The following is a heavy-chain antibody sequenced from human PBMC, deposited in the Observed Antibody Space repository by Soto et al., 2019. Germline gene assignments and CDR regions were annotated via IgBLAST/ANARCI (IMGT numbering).Heavy chain of an antibody. CDR1: GYSFTSYW. V-gene: IGHV5-10-1*01. CDR3: ARRFPNCSSTSCYYYYYGMDV. D-gene: IGHD2-2*01. CDR2: IDPSDSYT. J-gene: IGHJ6*02. Sequence: GESLKISCKGSGYSFTSYWISWVRQMPGKGLEWMGRIDPSDSYTNYSPSFQGHVTISADKSISTAYLQWSSLKASDTATYYCARRFPNCSSTSCYYYYYGMDVWGQGTTVTVSS.